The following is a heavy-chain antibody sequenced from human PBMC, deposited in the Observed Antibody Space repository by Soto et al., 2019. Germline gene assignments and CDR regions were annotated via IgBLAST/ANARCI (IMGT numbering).Heavy chain of an antibody. J-gene: IGHJ4*02. D-gene: IGHD3-22*01. V-gene: IGHV2-5*01. CDR2: IYWNDDK. CDR3: AHSLYYYDSSGYFHFDY. CDR1: GFSLSTSGVG. Sequence: QITLKESGPTLVKPTQTLTLTCTFSGFSLSTSGVGVGWIRQPPGKALEWLALIYWNDDKRYSPSLKSRLTITKDTSKNQVVLTMTNMDPVDTATYYCAHSLYYYDSSGYFHFDYWGQGTLVTVSS.